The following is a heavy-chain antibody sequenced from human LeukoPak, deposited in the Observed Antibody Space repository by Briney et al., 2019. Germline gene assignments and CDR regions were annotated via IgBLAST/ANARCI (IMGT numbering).Heavy chain of an antibody. Sequence: ASVKVSCKASGGTFSSYAISWVRQAPGQGLEWMGGIIPIFGTANYAQKFQGRVTITADESTSTAYMELSSLRSEDTAVYYCASHSGYRGYDPTVPFRSWGQGTLVTVSS. V-gene: IGHV1-69*13. CDR3: ASHSGYRGYDPTVPFRS. CDR1: GGTFSSYA. J-gene: IGHJ4*02. D-gene: IGHD5-12*01. CDR2: IIPIFGTA.